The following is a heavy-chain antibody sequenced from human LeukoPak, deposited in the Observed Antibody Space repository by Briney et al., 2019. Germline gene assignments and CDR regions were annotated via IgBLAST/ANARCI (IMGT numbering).Heavy chain of an antibody. Sequence: SVKVSCKASGGTFSSYAISWVRQAPGQGLEWMGGIIPIFGTANYAQKFQGRVTITTDESTSTAYMELSSLRSEDTAVYYRARGPGYDFWSGYSISDYYYMDVWGKGTTVTVSS. CDR3: ARGPGYDFWSGYSISDYYYMDV. CDR1: GGTFSSYA. CDR2: IIPIFGTA. V-gene: IGHV1-69*05. D-gene: IGHD3-3*01. J-gene: IGHJ6*03.